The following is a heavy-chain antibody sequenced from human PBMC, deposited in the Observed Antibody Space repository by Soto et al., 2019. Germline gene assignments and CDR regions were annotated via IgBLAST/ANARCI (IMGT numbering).Heavy chain of an antibody. CDR1: GGSISRYY. CDR2: IYYSGST. Sequence: SETLSLTCTVSGGSISRYYWSWIRQPPGKGLEWIGYIYYSGSTNYNPSLKSRVTISGDTSKNQFSLKLSSVTAADTAVYYCARGAYYYGSGSFYTGSAYY. CDR3: ARGAYYYGSGSFYTGSAYY. V-gene: IGHV4-59*01. J-gene: IGHJ6*01. D-gene: IGHD3-10*01.